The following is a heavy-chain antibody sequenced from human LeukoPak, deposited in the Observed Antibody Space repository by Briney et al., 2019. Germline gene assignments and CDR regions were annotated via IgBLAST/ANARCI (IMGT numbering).Heavy chain of an antibody. J-gene: IGHJ4*02. CDR2: INTNTGNP. D-gene: IGHD3-22*01. Sequence: GASVKVSCKASGYTFISYAMNWVRQAPGQGLEWMGWINTNTGNPTYAQGFTGRFVFSLDTSVSTAYLQISSLRAEDTAVYYCARADTYYYDSSGPAEFDYWGQGTLVTVSS. V-gene: IGHV7-4-1*02. CDR3: ARADTYYYDSSGPAEFDY. CDR1: GYTFISYA.